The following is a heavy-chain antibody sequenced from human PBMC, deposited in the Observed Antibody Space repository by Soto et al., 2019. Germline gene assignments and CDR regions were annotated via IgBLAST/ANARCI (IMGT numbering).Heavy chain of an antibody. D-gene: IGHD5-18*01. Sequence: PSETLSLTCSVSAGSLSRYYWGWVRQSPGEGLQWIAHISYTVGASYNPSLKSRVTISLDTSKNQIALRLMSVTAADTAVYYCVGSLMSRAMESFDYWGQGTLVTVSS. CDR3: VGSLMSRAMESFDY. V-gene: IGHV4-59*01. CDR1: AGSLSRYY. CDR2: ISYTVGA. J-gene: IGHJ4*02.